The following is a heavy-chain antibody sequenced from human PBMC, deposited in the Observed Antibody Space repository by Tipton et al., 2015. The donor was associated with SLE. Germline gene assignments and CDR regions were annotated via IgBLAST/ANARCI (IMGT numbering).Heavy chain of an antibody. J-gene: IGHJ2*01. CDR1: GGSFGGYY. Sequence: TLSLTCSIYGGSFGGYYWSWIRQPAGKGLEWIGRLYPGGSTNYNPALKSRVTISIDTSKNQFSLKLSSVAAADTAVYYCARASPGVWYFDLWGRGTLVTVSS. CDR3: ARASPGVWYFDL. V-gene: IGHV4-4*07. CDR2: LYPGGST. D-gene: IGHD2-8*01.